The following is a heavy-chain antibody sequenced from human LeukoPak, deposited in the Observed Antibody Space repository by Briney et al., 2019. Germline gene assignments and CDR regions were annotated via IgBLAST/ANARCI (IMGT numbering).Heavy chain of an antibody. D-gene: IGHD6-6*01. CDR3: ATSARGDYYFDY. CDR2: ISSSSSTI. V-gene: IGHV3-48*01. Sequence: GGSLRLSCAASGFTFSSYSMNWVRQAPGKGLEWVSYISSSSSTIFYADSVKGRFTISRDNAKNSLYLQMDSLRADDTAVYYCATSARGDYYFDYWGQGTLVTVSS. CDR1: GFTFSSYS. J-gene: IGHJ4*02.